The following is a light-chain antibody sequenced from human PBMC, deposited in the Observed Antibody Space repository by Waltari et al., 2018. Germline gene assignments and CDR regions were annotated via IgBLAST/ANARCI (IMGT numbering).Light chain of an antibody. Sequence: SCRARDVLGRYLSCYKQQHGQAPSLLIYDASTRATCIPDRCSGGGSGTDFSLTISRLEPEDFAVYYCQMYVRLPVTFGQGTKVEI. CDR3: QMYVRLPVT. V-gene: IGKV3D-11*01. J-gene: IGKJ1*01. CDR2: DAS. CDR1: DVLGRY.